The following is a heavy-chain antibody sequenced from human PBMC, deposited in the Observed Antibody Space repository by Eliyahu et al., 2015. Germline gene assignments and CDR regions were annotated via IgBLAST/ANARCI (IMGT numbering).Heavy chain of an antibody. D-gene: IGHD1-26*01. Sequence: QLQLQESGSGLVKPSQTLSLTCAXSGGSISXGGYSWSWXRQPPGKGLEWXGYIYHSGXTYYNPSXKSRVTISVDRSKNQFSLKLSSVTAADTAVYYCARVVPGQKWELRGNAFDIWGQGTMVTVSS. CDR3: ARVVPGQKWELRGNAFDI. V-gene: IGHV4-30-2*01. CDR2: IYHSGXT. J-gene: IGHJ3*02. CDR1: GGSISXGGYS.